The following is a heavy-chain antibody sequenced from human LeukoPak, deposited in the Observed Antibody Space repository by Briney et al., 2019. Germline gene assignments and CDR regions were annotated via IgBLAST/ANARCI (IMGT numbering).Heavy chain of an antibody. CDR3: LTIVETPIDAFDI. V-gene: IGHV3-30*02. D-gene: IGHD4-23*01. J-gene: IGHJ3*02. CDR2: IRYDGSNK. Sequence: GGSLRLSCVASGFTFSSYGMHWVRQAPGKGLEWVAFIRYDGSNKYYADSVKGRFTISIDDAKETLFLQMNSLTAEDTAVYYCLTIVETPIDAFDIWGQGAMVTVSS. CDR1: GFTFSSYG.